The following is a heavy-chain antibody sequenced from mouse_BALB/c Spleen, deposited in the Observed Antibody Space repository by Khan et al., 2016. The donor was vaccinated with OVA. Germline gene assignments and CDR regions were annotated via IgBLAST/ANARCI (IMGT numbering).Heavy chain of an antibody. CDR1: GYSITSDYA. V-gene: IGHV3-2*02. D-gene: IGHD1-1*01. CDR3: ASGRLLLRYPDYFDY. CDR2: ISYTGSP. J-gene: IGHJ2*01. Sequence: EVQLVESGPGLLKPSQSLSLTCTVTGYSITSDYAWNWIRQFPGNKLEWIAYISYTGSPTYSPSLRSRLSFTRDTSKNQFFLQLNSVTTEDTATYYFASGRLLLRYPDYFDYWGQGTTLTVSS.